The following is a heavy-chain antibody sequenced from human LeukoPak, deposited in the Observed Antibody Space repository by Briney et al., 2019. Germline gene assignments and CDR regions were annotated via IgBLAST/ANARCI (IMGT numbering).Heavy chain of an antibody. D-gene: IGHD3-22*01. CDR1: GFTFSTYG. CDR3: ARTPTGHYDSSGYYYGAFDY. CDR2: IVGDGSKA. J-gene: IGHJ4*02. Sequence: GGSLRLSCAASGFTFSTYGMLWVRQAPGKGLEWVADIVGDGSKAHYADSVRGRFTISRDNSKNTLYLQMNSLRAEDTAVYYCARTPTGHYDSSGYYYGAFDYWGQGTLVTVSS. V-gene: IGHV3-30*03.